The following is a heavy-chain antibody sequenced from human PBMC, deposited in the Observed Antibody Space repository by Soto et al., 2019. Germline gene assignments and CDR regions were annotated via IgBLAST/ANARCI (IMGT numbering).Heavy chain of an antibody. D-gene: IGHD1-1*01. CDR3: AKGSKGYVGPNWYFDL. V-gene: IGHV3-23*01. J-gene: IGHJ2*01. Sequence: EVQLLESGGGLVPPGGSLRLSCAASGFTFSSYAMSWVRQAPGKGLEWVSAISGSGGSTYYADSVKGRFTISRDNSNNTLYLQMNSLGADDTAVYYCAKGSKGYVGPNWYFDLWGRGTLVTVSS. CDR2: ISGSGGST. CDR1: GFTFSSYA.